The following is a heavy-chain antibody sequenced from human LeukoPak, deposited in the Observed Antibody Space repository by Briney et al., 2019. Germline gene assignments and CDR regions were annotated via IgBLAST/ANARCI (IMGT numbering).Heavy chain of an antibody. CDR2: IYSGGST. D-gene: IGHD6-19*01. CDR1: GFTVSSNY. Sequence: PGGSLRLSCAASGFTVSSNYMSWVRQAPGKGLEWVSVIYSGGSTYYADSVKGRFTISRDNSKNTLYLQMNSLSAEDTAVYYCASLGSGWYRLPYWGQGTLVTVSS. J-gene: IGHJ4*02. V-gene: IGHV3-53*01. CDR3: ASLGSGWYRLPY.